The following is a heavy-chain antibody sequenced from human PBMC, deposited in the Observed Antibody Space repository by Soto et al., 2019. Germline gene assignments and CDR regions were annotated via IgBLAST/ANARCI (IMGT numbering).Heavy chain of an antibody. Sequence: GGSLRLSCAASGFTFSSYEMNWVRQAPGKGLEWVSYISSSGSTIYYADSVKGRFTISRYNAKNSLYLQMNSLRAEDTAVYYCVRAFTRSGSYYKNYYYYGMDVWGQGTTVTVSS. D-gene: IGHD3-10*01. J-gene: IGHJ6*02. CDR1: GFTFSSYE. CDR3: VRAFTRSGSYYKNYYYYGMDV. CDR2: ISSSGSTI. V-gene: IGHV3-48*03.